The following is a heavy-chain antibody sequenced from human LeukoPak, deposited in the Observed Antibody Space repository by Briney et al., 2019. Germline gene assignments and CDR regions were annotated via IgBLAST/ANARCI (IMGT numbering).Heavy chain of an antibody. CDR1: GFTFTSYG. CDR2: IWSDGTNK. V-gene: IGHV3-33*06. CDR3: AKDIERGFDYTNSLDY. D-gene: IGHD4-11*01. Sequence: PWKSLRLSCAASGFTFTSYGMHWVRQAPGKGLEWVAVIWSDGTNKYYAGSVKGRFAISRDDSKNMVYLQMNSLRVEDTAVYYCAKDIERGFDYTNSLDYWGQGTLVTVSS. J-gene: IGHJ4*02.